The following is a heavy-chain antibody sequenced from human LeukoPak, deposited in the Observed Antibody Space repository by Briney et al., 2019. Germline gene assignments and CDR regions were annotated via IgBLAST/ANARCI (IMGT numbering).Heavy chain of an antibody. J-gene: IGHJ6*02. Sequence: ASVKVSCKASGYTFTSYYMHWVRQAPGQGLEWMGIINPSGGSTSYAQKFQGRVTMTRDTSTSTVYMELSSLRSEDTAVYYCARRDVGGVGATAYYYYGMDVWGQGTTVTVSS. CDR1: GYTFTSYY. V-gene: IGHV1-46*01. CDR3: ARRDVGGVGATAYYYYGMDV. D-gene: IGHD1-26*01. CDR2: INPSGGST.